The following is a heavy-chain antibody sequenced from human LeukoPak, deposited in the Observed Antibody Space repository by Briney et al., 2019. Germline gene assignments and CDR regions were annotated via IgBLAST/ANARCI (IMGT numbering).Heavy chain of an antibody. V-gene: IGHV4-39*02. D-gene: IGHD3-3*01. CDR3: ARLGAGPTYYDFWSGYSSFYFDY. CDR2: ISSSGNT. J-gene: IGHJ4*02. CDR1: GGSPSGGNYY. Sequence: SETLSLTCIVSGGSPSGGNYYWGWLRRPPGRGLVWLGGISSSGNTYYNPSLKSRITISIDTSKNHFSLKLSSVTAADTAVYYCARLGAGPTYYDFWSGYSSFYFDYWGQGTLVTVSS.